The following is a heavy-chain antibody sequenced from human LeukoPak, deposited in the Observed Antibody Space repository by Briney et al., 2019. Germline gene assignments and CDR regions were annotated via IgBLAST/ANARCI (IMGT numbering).Heavy chain of an antibody. J-gene: IGHJ6*03. CDR1: GGSISSYY. CDR2: IYTSGST. V-gene: IGHV4-4*07. CDR3: AREGALTIFGVVTYYMDV. Sequence: SETLSLTCTVSGGSISSYYWSWIRQPAGKGLEWIGRIYTSGSTNYNPSLKSRVTISVDTSKNQFSLKLSSVTAADTAVYYCAREGALTIFGVVTYYMDVWGKGTTVTVSS. D-gene: IGHD3-3*01.